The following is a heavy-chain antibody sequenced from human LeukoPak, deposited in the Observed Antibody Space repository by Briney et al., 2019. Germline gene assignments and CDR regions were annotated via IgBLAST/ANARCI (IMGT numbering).Heavy chain of an antibody. Sequence: GGSLRLSCAASGFTFTSYAMSWVRQAPGKGLEWVANIKRDGSEKYYVDSVKGRFTISRDNAKNSLYLQMNSLRAEDTAVYYCARTYYYDTSGDRDYWGQGTLVTVSS. CDR2: IKRDGSEK. CDR1: GFTFTSYA. V-gene: IGHV3-7*01. CDR3: ARTYYYDTSGDRDY. D-gene: IGHD3-22*01. J-gene: IGHJ4*02.